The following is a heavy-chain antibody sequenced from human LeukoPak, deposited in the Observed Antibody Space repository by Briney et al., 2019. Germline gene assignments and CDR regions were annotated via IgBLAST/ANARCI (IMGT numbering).Heavy chain of an antibody. CDR1: GGSFSGYY. Sequence: PSETLSLTCAVYGGSFSGYYWSWIRQPPGKGLEWIGEINHSGSTNYNPSLKSRVTISVDTSKSQFSLKLSSVTAADTAVYYCASAYSSSSRDVDYWGQGTLVTVSS. D-gene: IGHD6-6*01. CDR2: INHSGST. J-gene: IGHJ4*02. CDR3: ASAYSSSSRDVDY. V-gene: IGHV4-34*01.